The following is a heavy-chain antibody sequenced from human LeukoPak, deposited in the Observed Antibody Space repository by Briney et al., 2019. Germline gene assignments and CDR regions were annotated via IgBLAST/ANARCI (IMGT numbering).Heavy chain of an antibody. CDR3: VRSRMLTPNTGDY. D-gene: IGHD3-16*01. J-gene: IGHJ4*01. V-gene: IGHV3-7*01. CDR1: GFTFNSYW. CDR2: IKQDGSKK. Sequence: GGPLRLSCAASGFTFNSYWMTWVRQAPGKGGEGVANIKQDGSKKFYVDSVKGRFSISRDNAKDSLFLQMDSLRVEDTALYYCVRSRMLTPNTGDYWGQGTLVTVAS.